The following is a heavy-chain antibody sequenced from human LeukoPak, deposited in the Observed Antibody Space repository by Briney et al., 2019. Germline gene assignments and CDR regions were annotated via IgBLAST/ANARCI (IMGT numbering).Heavy chain of an antibody. V-gene: IGHV3-48*02. D-gene: IGHD6-6*01. Sequence: PTGGSRRLSCAASGFTFSTYTMNWVRQAPGKGLEWVSYISPSSNTIYYADSVKGRFTTSRDNAKDSLHLQMDSLRDEDTAVYYCARGARYPDVWGQGTTVTVSS. CDR1: GFTFSTYT. J-gene: IGHJ6*02. CDR3: ARGARYPDV. CDR2: ISPSSNTI.